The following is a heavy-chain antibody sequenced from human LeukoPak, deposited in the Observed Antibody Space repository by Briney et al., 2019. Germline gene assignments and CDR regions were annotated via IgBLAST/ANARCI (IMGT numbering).Heavy chain of an antibody. CDR3: ARDPGHTFDY. CDR1: GFSVSNNY. D-gene: IGHD2-8*02. CDR2: IYSGEST. Sequence: GGSLRLSCAASGFSVSNNYMTWVRQAPGKGLEWVSVIYSGESTYYADSVKGRFTISRDNAKNSLYLQMNSLRAEDTAVYYCARDPGHTFDYWGQGTLVTVSS. J-gene: IGHJ4*02. V-gene: IGHV3-53*01.